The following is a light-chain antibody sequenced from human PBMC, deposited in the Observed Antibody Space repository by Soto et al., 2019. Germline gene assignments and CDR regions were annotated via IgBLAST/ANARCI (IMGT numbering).Light chain of an antibody. V-gene: IGKV1-5*01. CDR2: DAS. CDR3: QQYNSYPIT. Sequence: DIPMTQSPSTLSASVADRVTITCWASQSISNWLAWYQQKPGKAPKLLIYDASSLESGVPSRFSGSGSGTEFTLTSSSLQPDDFATYYCQQYNSYPITFGQGTRLEIK. CDR1: QSISNW. J-gene: IGKJ5*01.